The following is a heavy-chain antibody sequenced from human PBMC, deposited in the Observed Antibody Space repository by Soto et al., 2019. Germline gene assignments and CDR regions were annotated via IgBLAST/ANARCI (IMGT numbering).Heavy chain of an antibody. V-gene: IGHV4-59*01. CDR2: IYYSGST. Sequence: PSETLSLTWTVAGGSISSYYWSWIRQPPGKGLEWIGYIYYSGSTNYNPSLKSRVTISVDTSKNQFSLKLSSVAAADTAVYYCARDWKYNWNDDAYYGMDVWGQGTTVTVSS. CDR1: GGSISSYY. D-gene: IGHD1-1*01. CDR3: ARDWKYNWNDDAYYGMDV. J-gene: IGHJ6*02.